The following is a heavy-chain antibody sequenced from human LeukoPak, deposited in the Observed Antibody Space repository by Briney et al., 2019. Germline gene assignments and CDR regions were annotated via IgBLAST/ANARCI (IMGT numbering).Heavy chain of an antibody. Sequence: PGGSLRLSCAASGFTFSSYSMNWVRQAPGKGLEWVSSISSSSSYIYYADSVKGRFTISRDNAKNSLYLQMNSLRAEDTAVYYCARESTAMATFYFDYWGQGTLVTVSS. CDR2: ISSSSSYI. CDR1: GFTFSSYS. CDR3: ARESTAMATFYFDY. D-gene: IGHD5-18*01. V-gene: IGHV3-21*04. J-gene: IGHJ4*02.